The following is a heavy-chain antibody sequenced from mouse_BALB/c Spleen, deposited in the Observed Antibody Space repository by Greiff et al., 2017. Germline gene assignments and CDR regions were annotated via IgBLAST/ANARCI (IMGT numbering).Heavy chain of an antibody. J-gene: IGHJ4*01. Sequence: EVQVVESGGGLVQPGGSRKLSCAASGFTFSSFGMHWVRQAPEKGLEWVAYISSGSSTIYYADTVKGRFTISRDNPKNTLFLQMTSLRSEDTAMYYCARGGSSYIYYAMDYWGQGTSVTVSS. CDR3: ARGGSSYIYYAMDY. V-gene: IGHV5-17*02. D-gene: IGHD1-1*01. CDR2: ISSGSSTI. CDR1: GFTFSSFG.